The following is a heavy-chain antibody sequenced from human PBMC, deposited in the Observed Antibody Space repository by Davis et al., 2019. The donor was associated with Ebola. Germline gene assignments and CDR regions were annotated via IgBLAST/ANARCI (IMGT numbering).Heavy chain of an antibody. J-gene: IGHJ4*02. V-gene: IGHV4-30-2*01. CDR3: ARQSVEMATISHFDY. D-gene: IGHD5-24*01. Sequence: MPSETLSLTCAVSGGSISSGGYSWSWIRQPPGKGLEWIGYIYHSGSTYYNPSLKSRVTISVDTSKNQLSLKLSSVTAADTAVYYCARQSVEMATISHFDYWGQGTLVTVSS. CDR2: IYHSGST. CDR1: GGSISSGGYS.